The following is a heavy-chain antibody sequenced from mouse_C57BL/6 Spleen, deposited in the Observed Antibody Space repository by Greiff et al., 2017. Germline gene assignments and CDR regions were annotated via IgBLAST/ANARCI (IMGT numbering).Heavy chain of an antibody. V-gene: IGHV5-6*01. Sequence: DVQLVESGGDLVKPGGSLKLSCAASGFTFSSYGMSWVRQTPDKRLEWVATISSGGSYTYYPDSVKGRFTISRDNAKNTLYLQMSSLKSEDTAMYYCARQGTGDWYFDVWGTGTTVTVSS. D-gene: IGHD4-1*01. CDR1: GFTFSSYG. CDR2: ISSGGSYT. J-gene: IGHJ1*03. CDR3: ARQGTGDWYFDV.